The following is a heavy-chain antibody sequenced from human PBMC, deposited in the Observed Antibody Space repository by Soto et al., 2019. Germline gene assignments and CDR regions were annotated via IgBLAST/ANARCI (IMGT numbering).Heavy chain of an antibody. CDR1: GYTFTGHY. CDR3: ARDGDACSGGSCYSNY. Sequence: ASVKVSCKASGYTFTGHYMHWVRQAPGQGLEWMGWINPNSGSTNYAQKLQGRVTMTTDTSTSTAYMELRSLRSDDTAVYYCARDGDACSGGSCYSNYWGQGTLVTVSS. D-gene: IGHD2-15*01. V-gene: IGHV1-2*02. J-gene: IGHJ4*02. CDR2: INPNSGST.